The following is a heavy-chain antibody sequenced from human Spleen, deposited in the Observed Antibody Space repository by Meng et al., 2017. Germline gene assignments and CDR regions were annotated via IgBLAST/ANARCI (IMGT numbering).Heavy chain of an antibody. J-gene: IGHJ4*02. Sequence: QAQLLQSGAEVKKPGASVWVSCKASDYTSASYGISWFRQAPGQGLEWMGWFVSNADTYPAQKFQGRVTMTRDTHTSTDFMELRSLRFDDTAVYYCARVDPLEYPDYWGQGTLVTVSS. D-gene: IGHD6-6*01. CDR3: ARVDPLEYPDY. CDR2: FVSNADT. CDR1: DYTSASYG. V-gene: IGHV1-18*01.